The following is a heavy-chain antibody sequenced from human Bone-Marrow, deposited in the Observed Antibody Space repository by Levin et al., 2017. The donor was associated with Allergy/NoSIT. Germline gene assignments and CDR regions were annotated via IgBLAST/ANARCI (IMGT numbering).Heavy chain of an antibody. J-gene: IGHJ6*02. CDR2: IIPIFGTA. CDR1: GGTFSSYA. CDR3: ARESLPRYSNYSLNDRYYYDGMDV. V-gene: IGHV1-69*13. Sequence: SVKVSCKASGGTFSSYAISWVRQAPGRGLEWMGGIIPIFGTANYAQKFQGRVTITADESTSTAYMELSSLRSEDTAVYYCARESLPRYSNYSLNDRYYYDGMDVWGQGTTVTVSS. D-gene: IGHD4-11*01.